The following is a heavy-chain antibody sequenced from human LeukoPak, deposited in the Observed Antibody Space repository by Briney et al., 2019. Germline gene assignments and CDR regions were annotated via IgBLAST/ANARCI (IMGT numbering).Heavy chain of an antibody. Sequence: GGSLRLSCAASGFTFSSYWMSWVRQAPGKGLEWVANIKQDGSEKYYVDSVKGRFTISRDNAKNSLYLQMNSLRAEDTALYYCAKDMGSTMIVGDYFDYWGQGTLVTVSS. CDR3: AKDMGSTMIVGDYFDY. CDR1: GFTFSSYW. CDR2: IKQDGSEK. J-gene: IGHJ4*02. V-gene: IGHV3-7*03. D-gene: IGHD3-22*01.